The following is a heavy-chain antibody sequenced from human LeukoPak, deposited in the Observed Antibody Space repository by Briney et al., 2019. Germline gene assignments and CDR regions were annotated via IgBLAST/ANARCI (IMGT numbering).Heavy chain of an antibody. CDR2: ISGSGSTI. CDR3: AKLHHFDWLLVSNWFDP. J-gene: IGHJ5*02. D-gene: IGHD3-9*01. Sequence: GGSLRLSCAASGFTFSSYEMNWVRQAPGKGLEWVSYISGSGSTIYYADSVKGRFAISRDNAKNSLYLQMNSLRAEDTALYYCAKLHHFDWLLVSNWFDPWGQGTLVTVSS. CDR1: GFTFSSYE. V-gene: IGHV3-48*03.